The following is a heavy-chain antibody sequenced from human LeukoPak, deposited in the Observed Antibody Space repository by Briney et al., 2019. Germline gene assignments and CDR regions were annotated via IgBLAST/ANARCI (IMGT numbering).Heavy chain of an antibody. CDR1: GFTFSDYY. V-gene: IGHV3-11*04. D-gene: IGHD4-11*01. CDR2: ISANGITT. CDR3: ASSLNTVIISPYYFDY. Sequence: GGSLRLSCAASGFTFSDYYMGWIRQAPGQGLEWISYISANGITTYYADSVKGRFTISRDNARNSLSLYMNFLRAEDTAVYYCASSLNTVIISPYYFDYWGQGTPVTVSS. J-gene: IGHJ4*02.